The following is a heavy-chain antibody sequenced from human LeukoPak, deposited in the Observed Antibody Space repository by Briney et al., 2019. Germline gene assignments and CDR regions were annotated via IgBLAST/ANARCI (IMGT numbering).Heavy chain of an antibody. Sequence: PSETLSLTCTVSGGSISSSSYYWGWIRQPPGKGLEWIGSIYYSGSTYYNPSLKSRVTIFVDTSKNQFSLKLSSVTAADTAVYYCARHSSSNWFDPWGQGTLVTVSS. CDR1: GGSISSSSYY. V-gene: IGHV4-39*01. CDR3: ARHSSSNWFDP. J-gene: IGHJ5*02. CDR2: IYYSGST. D-gene: IGHD6-13*01.